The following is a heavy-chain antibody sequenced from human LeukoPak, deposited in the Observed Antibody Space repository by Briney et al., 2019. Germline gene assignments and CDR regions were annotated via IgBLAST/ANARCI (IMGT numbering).Heavy chain of an antibody. J-gene: IGHJ3*02. CDR1: GGSISSGVYC. CDR2: IYYSGST. V-gene: IGHV4-31*03. D-gene: IGHD4-17*01. Sequence: SQTLSPTRTVSGGSISSGVYCWSWIRQHPRKCLGWIGSIYYSGSTYYHPSLKRRVTISVDTSKNQFSLKLSSVTAAETAVYCCARDSDGDYAGGAFDIWGQGTMVTVSS. CDR3: ARDSDGDYAGGAFDI.